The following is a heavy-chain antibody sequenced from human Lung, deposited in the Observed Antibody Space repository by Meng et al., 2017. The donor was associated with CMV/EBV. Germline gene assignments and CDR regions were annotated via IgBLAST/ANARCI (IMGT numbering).Heavy chain of an antibody. CDR2: ISYSGST. J-gene: IGHJ4*02. V-gene: IGHV4-59*01. CDR3: ARGSLSVVDPDHYFDY. Sequence: SETXSLXXTVSGGSINNYYWTWIRQPPGMRLEWIGYISYSGSTKYNPSLKSRVTISVDTSKNHFSLKLSSVTAADTAVYYCARGSLSVVDPDHYFDYWGQGTLVXVSS. D-gene: IGHD2-15*01. CDR1: GGSINNYY.